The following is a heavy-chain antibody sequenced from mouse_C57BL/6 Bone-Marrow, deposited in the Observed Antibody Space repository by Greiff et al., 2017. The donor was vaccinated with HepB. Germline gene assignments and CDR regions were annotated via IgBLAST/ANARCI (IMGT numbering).Heavy chain of an antibody. J-gene: IGHJ4*01. D-gene: IGHD2-1*01. CDR2: ISNLAYSI. CDR3: ARRGNYGNHYYAMDY. Sequence: EVKLMESGGGLVQPGGSLKLSCAASGFTFSDYGMAWVRQAPRKGPEWVAFISNLAYSIYYADTVTGRFTISRENAKNTLYLEMSSLRSEDTAMYYCARRGNYGNHYYAMDYWGQGTSVTVSS. CDR1: GFTFSDYG. V-gene: IGHV5-15*01.